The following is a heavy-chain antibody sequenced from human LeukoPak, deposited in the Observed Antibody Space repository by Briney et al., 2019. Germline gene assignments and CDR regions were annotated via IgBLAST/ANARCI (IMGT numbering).Heavy chain of an antibody. CDR2: IYHSGST. Sequence: SSGTLSLTCAVSGGSISSSNWWSWVRQPPGKGLEWIGEIYHSGSTNYNPSLKSRVTISVDKSKNQFSLKLSSVTAEDTAVYYCARGNAYDILTGSGYYFDYWGQGTLVTVSS. J-gene: IGHJ4*02. V-gene: IGHV4-4*02. D-gene: IGHD3-9*01. CDR3: ARGNAYDILTGSGYYFDY. CDR1: GGSISSSNW.